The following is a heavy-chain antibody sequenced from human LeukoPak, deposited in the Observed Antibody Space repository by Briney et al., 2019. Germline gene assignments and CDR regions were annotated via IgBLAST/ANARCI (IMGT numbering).Heavy chain of an antibody. CDR1: GGTFSSYA. V-gene: IGHV1-69*13. Sequence: SVKVSXKASGGTFSSYAISWVRQAPGQGLEWMGGIIPIFGTANYAQKFQGRVTITADESTSTAYMELSSLRSEDTAVYYCARDLVVPAAIRGRYYYYYMDVWGKGTTVTVSS. CDR3: ARDLVVPAAIRGRYYYYYMDV. CDR2: IIPIFGTA. D-gene: IGHD2-2*02. J-gene: IGHJ6*03.